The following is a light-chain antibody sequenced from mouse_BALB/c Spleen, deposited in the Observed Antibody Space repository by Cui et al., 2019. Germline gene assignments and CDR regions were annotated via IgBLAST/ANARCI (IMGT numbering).Light chain of an antibody. CDR1: SSVSY. V-gene: IGKV4-59*01. CDR3: QQWSSNPPT. CDR2: DTS. Sequence: QIVLTQSPAIMSASPGEKVTMTCSASSSVSYMHWYQQKSGTSPKRSIYDTSKLASGVPARFSGSGSGTSYSLTISSMEAEDAATYYCQQWSSNPPTFGAGTKLELK. J-gene: IGKJ5*01.